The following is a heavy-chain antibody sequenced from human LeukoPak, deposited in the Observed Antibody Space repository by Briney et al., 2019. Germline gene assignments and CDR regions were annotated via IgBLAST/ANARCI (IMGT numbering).Heavy chain of an antibody. Sequence: PGGSLRLSCAASGFTFSNYWMTWVRQAPGKGLEWVAHINQDGSEEHYMDSAKARFTISRDNAKNSLSLQMNSLRAEDTAVYYCVRDGGVSGYDLLDYWGQGTSVTVSS. CDR3: VRDGGVSGYDLLDY. CDR1: GFTFSNYW. J-gene: IGHJ4*02. V-gene: IGHV3-7*01. D-gene: IGHD5-12*01. CDR2: INQDGSEE.